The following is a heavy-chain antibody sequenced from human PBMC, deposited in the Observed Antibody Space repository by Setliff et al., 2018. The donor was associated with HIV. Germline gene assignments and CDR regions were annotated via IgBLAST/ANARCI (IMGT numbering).Heavy chain of an antibody. J-gene: IGHJ6*02. CDR1: GGSISSGSYY. V-gene: IGHV4-61*09. Sequence: SSETLSLTCTVSGGSISSGSYYWSWIRQPAGKGLEWIGHIYTSGSTNYNPSLKSRVTISVDTSKNQFSLKLSSVTAADTAVYYCARVGGRGGSSWYLGTKMGRKYGMDVWGQGTTVTVSS. D-gene: IGHD6-13*01. CDR2: IYTSGST. CDR3: ARVGGRGGSSWYLGTKMGRKYGMDV.